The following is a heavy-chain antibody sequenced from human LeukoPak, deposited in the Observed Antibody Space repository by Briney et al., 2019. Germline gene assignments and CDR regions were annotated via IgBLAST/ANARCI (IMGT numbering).Heavy chain of an antibody. CDR1: GGSISSYY. CDR2: IYYSGST. D-gene: IGHD3-10*01. CDR3: ARVENYGSGSSEYWFDP. V-gene: IGHV4-59*01. J-gene: IGHJ5*02. Sequence: SETLSLTCTVSGGSISSYYWSWIRQPPGKGLEWIGYIYYSGSTNYNPSLKSRVTISVDTSKNQFSLKLSSVTAADTAVYYCARVENYGSGSSEYWFDPWGQGTLDTVSS.